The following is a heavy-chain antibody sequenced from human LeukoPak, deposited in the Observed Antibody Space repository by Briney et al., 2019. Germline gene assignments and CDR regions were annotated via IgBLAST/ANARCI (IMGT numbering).Heavy chain of an antibody. CDR2: VYYDGST. D-gene: IGHD1-14*01. V-gene: IGHV4-59*01. Sequence: PSETLSLTCTVSGGSIINNYWSWIRQPPGKGLEWIGYVYYDGSTNYNPSLKSRVTMSVDTSKNQLSLKLTSVTAADTAMYYCARHPPATGRFDYWGQGTLVTVSS. J-gene: IGHJ4*02. CDR3: ARHPPATGRFDY. CDR1: GGSIINNY.